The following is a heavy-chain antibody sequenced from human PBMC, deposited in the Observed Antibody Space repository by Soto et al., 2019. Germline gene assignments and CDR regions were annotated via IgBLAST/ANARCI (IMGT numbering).Heavy chain of an antibody. J-gene: IGHJ5*02. CDR3: AKAQRVTGYSYGGKHTWFDP. V-gene: IGHV3-23*01. CDR2: ISGSGGRT. D-gene: IGHD5-18*01. Sequence: EVQLLESGGGLVQPGGSLRLSCAASGFTFSSYAMNWVRQAPGKGLEWVAVISGSGGRTYYADSVKGRFTISRDNSKNNLYLQMNSLRAEDTDVYYCAKAQRVTGYSYGGKHTWFDPWGQGTLFTVSS. CDR1: GFTFSSYA.